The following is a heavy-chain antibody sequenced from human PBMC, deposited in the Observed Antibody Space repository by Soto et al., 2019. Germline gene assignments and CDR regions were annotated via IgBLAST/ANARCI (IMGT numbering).Heavy chain of an antibody. J-gene: IGHJ4*02. Sequence: QVHLVQSATEVKRPGASVKVSCQTSGFPFTSHAIHWVRQAPGQRPEWLGWINAGNGNTKYSQRFQGRITITRDTAASTAHMELNSLTSEDTSLFYCARAPINPKWGVTMFDYWGQGTLVTVSS. D-gene: IGHD7-27*01. CDR3: ARAPINPKWGVTMFDY. CDR2: INAGNGNT. CDR1: GFPFTSHA. V-gene: IGHV1-3*01.